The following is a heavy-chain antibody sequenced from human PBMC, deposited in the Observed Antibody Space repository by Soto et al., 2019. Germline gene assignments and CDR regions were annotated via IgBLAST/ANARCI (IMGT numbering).Heavy chain of an antibody. CDR2: INPSGAST. J-gene: IGHJ6*02. CDR1: GYTFTSYY. V-gene: IGHV1-46*01. CDR3: ARDQRVIAVACTPYYDMDG. Sequence: QVQLVQSGAEVKKPGASVKVSCKASGYTFTSYYMHWVRQAPGQGFEWMEIINPSGASTSYAQKFQDRVTMIRNTSTSTGYIELSSLRSEDTAVYYCARDQRVIAVACTPYYDMDGWGQGTTVTVSS. D-gene: IGHD6-19*01.